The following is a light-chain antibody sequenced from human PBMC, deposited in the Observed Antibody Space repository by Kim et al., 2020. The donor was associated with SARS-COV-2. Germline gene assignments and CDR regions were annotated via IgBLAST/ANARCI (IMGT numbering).Light chain of an antibody. CDR2: VEDGGDY. CDR3: EAWSSNTWV. J-gene: IGLJ3*02. V-gene: IGLV4-60*03. CDR1: SGHNNES. Sequence: SSGKPACTPESGHNNESNGWHQQQPGKAHRYLMEVEDGGDYHKGSGDPVRFSGSGSGADRYLTISNLQSDDEDDYYWEAWSSNTWVFGGGTKVTVL.